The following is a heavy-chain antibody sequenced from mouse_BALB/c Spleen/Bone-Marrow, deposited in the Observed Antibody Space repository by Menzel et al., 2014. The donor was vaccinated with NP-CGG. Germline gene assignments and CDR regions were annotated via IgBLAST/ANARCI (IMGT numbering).Heavy chain of an antibody. Sequence: EVQLQQSGPEPVKPGASVKISCKASGYSFTGYYMHWVKQSHGNSLDWIGYIYPYNGVSSYNQKFKGKATLTVDKSSSTAYMELRSLTSDDSAVYYCESRGEYFDVWGAGTTVTVSS. J-gene: IGHJ1*01. CDR2: IYPYNGVS. CDR3: ESRGEYFDV. CDR1: GYSFTGYY. V-gene: IGHV1-31*01.